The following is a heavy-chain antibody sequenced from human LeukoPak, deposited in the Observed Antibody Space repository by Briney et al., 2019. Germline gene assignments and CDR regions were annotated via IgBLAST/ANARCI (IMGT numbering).Heavy chain of an antibody. Sequence: SVKVSCKASGGTFSSYAISWVRQAPGQGLEWMGGIIPIFGTANYAQKFQGRVTITADESTSTAYVELSSLRSEDTAVYYCASRDGYEDAFDIWGQGTMVTVSS. D-gene: IGHD3-16*01. V-gene: IGHV1-69*13. CDR1: GGTFSSYA. CDR3: ASRDGYEDAFDI. CDR2: IIPIFGTA. J-gene: IGHJ3*02.